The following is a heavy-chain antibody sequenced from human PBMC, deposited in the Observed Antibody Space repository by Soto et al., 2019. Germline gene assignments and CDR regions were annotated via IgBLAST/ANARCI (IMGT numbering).Heavy chain of an antibody. D-gene: IGHD6-19*01. CDR2: ISAYNGNT. Sequence: GASVKVSCNASGYTFTSYGISWVRQAPGQGLEWMGWISAYNGNTNYAQKLQGRVTMTTDTSTSTAYMELRSLRSDDTAVYYCARGFRGSGWYYFDYWGQGTLVTVSS. J-gene: IGHJ4*02. V-gene: IGHV1-18*01. CDR1: GYTFTSYG. CDR3: ARGFRGSGWYYFDY.